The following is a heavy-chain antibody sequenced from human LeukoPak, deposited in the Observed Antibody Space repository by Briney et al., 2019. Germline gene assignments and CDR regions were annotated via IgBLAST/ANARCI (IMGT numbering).Heavy chain of an antibody. J-gene: IGHJ4*02. CDR2: INPNSGGT. Sequence: ASVKVSCKASAYTFPGYYMHWVRQAPGQGLEWMGWINPNSGGTNYAQKFQGRVTMTRDTSISTAYMELSRLRSDDTAVYYCAREHSGSSGKVFDYWGQGTLVTVSS. D-gene: IGHD6-6*01. CDR3: AREHSGSSGKVFDY. CDR1: AYTFPGYY. V-gene: IGHV1-2*02.